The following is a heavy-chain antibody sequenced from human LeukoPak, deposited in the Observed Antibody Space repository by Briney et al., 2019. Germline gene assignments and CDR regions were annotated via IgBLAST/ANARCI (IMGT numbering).Heavy chain of an antibody. CDR1: GFTFSDYD. Sequence: GGSLRLSCAASGFTFSDYDMHWVRQATGKGLEWVSAIGTAGDTYYTGSVKGRFTISRENAKNSLYPQMNSLRAGDTAVYYCARVAKERVGGVYYFDYWGQGTLVTVSP. CDR3: ARVAKERVGGVYYFDY. D-gene: IGHD1-1*01. V-gene: IGHV3-13*01. CDR2: IGTAGDT. J-gene: IGHJ4*02.